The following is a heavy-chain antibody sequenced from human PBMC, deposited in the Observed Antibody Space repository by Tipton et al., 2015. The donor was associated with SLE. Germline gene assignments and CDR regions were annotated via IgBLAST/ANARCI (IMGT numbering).Heavy chain of an antibody. CDR1: GFTFSSYA. CDR3: ARVTTGAFDL. Sequence: SLRLSCAASGFTFSSYAMSWVRQAPGKGLEWVANIKQDGSEKYYVDSVKGRFTISRDNAKNTLYLQMNSLRDEDTAVYYCARVTTGAFDLWGQGTVVTVSS. J-gene: IGHJ3*01. D-gene: IGHD1-14*01. CDR2: IKQDGSEK. V-gene: IGHV3-7*01.